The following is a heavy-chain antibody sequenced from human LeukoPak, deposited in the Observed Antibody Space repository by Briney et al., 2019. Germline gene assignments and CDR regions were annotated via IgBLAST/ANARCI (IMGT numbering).Heavy chain of an antibody. CDR1: GFTFSSYG. D-gene: IGHD1-1*01. J-gene: IGHJ6*02. V-gene: IGHV3-33*01. CDR2: IWYDGSNK. Sequence: PGGSLRLSCAASGFTFSSYGMHWVRQAPGKGLEWVAVIWYDGSNKYYADSVKGRFTISRDNSKNTLYLQMNSLRAEDTAVYYCARDRYGYYYYYGMDVWGQGTTVTVSS. CDR3: ARDRYGYYYYYGMDV.